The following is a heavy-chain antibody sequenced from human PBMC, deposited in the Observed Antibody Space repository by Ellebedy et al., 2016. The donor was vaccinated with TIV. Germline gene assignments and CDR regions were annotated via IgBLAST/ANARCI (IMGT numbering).Heavy chain of an antibody. CDR2: VYHSGSP. CDR3: ARIDPWQPIDD. V-gene: IGHV4-39*01. CDR1: GVSVSSVRYY. D-gene: IGHD2-21*01. J-gene: IGHJ4*02. Sequence: MPSETLSLTCNVSGVSVSSVRYYRAWIRQPPGKGLEWIGSVYHSGSPYYNPSLKSRVTLSADPSRNQFSLKLKTVTAEDTAVYYCARIDPWQPIDDWGQGILVTVSS.